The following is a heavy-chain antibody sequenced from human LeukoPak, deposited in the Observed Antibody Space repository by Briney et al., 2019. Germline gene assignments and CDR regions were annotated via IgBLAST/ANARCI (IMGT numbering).Heavy chain of an antibody. CDR1: GFASDDHT. Sequence: GGSLRLSCATSGFASDDHTMHWVRQLPGKGLEWLSLISWEGSTTYYADSVKDRFTISRDTSKNSLYLQMNSLRTEDTALYYCAKARSSSWSYLESWGQGTLVTVSS. CDR3: AKARSSSWSYLES. V-gene: IGHV3-43*01. CDR2: ISWEGSTT. J-gene: IGHJ4*02. D-gene: IGHD6-13*01.